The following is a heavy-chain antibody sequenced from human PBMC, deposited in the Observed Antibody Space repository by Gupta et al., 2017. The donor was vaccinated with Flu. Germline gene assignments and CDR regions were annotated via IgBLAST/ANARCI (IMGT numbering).Heavy chain of an antibody. D-gene: IGHD5-12*01. V-gene: IGHV5-51*01. CDR1: GYSFTSYW. Sequence: EVQLVQSGAEVKKPGESLKISCKGSGYSFTSYWIGWVRQMPGKGLEWMGIIHPGDSDTRYSPSFQGQVTISADKSISTAYLQWSSLKASDTAMYYCARHPRMATMPKGGFDYWGQGTLVTVSS. CDR3: ARHPRMATMPKGGFDY. CDR2: IHPGDSDT. J-gene: IGHJ4*02.